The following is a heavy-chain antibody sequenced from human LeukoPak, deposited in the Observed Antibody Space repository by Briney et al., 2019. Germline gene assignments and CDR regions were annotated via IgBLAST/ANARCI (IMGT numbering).Heavy chain of an antibody. D-gene: IGHD3-16*01. CDR3: VKEKGVMAQYYSDY. J-gene: IGHJ4*02. CDR1: GFTFSSYA. Sequence: GGSLRLSCAASGFTFSSYAMSWVRQAPGKGLEWVSVISGSGGTTYYADSVKGRFTISRDKYKHMLYLQMNSLRAEDTAVYYCVKEKGVMAQYYSDYWGQGTLVTVSS. V-gene: IGHV3-23*01. CDR2: ISGSGGTT.